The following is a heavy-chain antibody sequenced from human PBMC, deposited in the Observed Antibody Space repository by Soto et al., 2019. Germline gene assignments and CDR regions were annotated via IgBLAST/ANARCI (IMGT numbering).Heavy chain of an antibody. D-gene: IGHD5-12*01. CDR1: GYTFTGYY. CDR2: INPNSGGT. Sequence: ASVKVSCKASGYTFTGYYMRWVRQAPGQGLEWMGWINPNSGGTNYAQKFQGWVTMTRDTSISTAYMELSRLRSDDTAVYYCARGGRYSGYPPPAFWGPGTLVTVSS. J-gene: IGHJ4*02. V-gene: IGHV1-2*04. CDR3: ARGGRYSGYPPPAF.